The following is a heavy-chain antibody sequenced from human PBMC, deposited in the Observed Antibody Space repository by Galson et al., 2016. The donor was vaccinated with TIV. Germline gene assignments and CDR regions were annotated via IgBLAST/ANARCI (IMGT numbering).Heavy chain of an antibody. J-gene: IGHJ4*02. CDR1: GFSFSSYD. CDR2: ISSSGTNI. V-gene: IGHV3-48*03. CDR3: ARDPDGNCFYGWLDY. Sequence: SLRLSCAASGFSFSSYDMNWVRQAPGKGLEWLSYISSSGTNIFYADSVKGRFTVSRGNAKDSLYLQMDSLRADDTAVYYCARDPDGNCFYGWLDYWGQGALVTVSS. D-gene: IGHD4-23*01.